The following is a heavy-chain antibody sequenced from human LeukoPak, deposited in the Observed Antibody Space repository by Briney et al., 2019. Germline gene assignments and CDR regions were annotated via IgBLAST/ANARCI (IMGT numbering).Heavy chain of an antibody. CDR1: GFNFDEYA. V-gene: IGHV3-9*01. D-gene: IGHD5-24*01. CDR2: ISWNSYDI. Sequence: GRSLRLSCAASGFNFDEYAMHWVRQPPGKGLEWVSGISWNSYDIGYADSVKGRFTISRDNAKNSLYLQMNSLRAEDTAVYYCAGGWLQFTLDYWGQGTLVTVSS. J-gene: IGHJ4*02. CDR3: AGGWLQFTLDY.